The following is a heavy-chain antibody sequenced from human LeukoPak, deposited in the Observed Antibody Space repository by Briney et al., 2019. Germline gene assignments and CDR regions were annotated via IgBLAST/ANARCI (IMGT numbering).Heavy chain of an antibody. Sequence: SVKVSCKASGGTFSSYAISWVRQAPGQGLEWMGGIIPIFGTANYAQKFQGRVTITTDESTSTAYMELSSLRSEDTAVYYCARRRTDSSSWYENWFDPWGQGTLVTVSS. CDR3: ARRRTDSSSWYENWFDP. CDR1: GGTFSSYA. J-gene: IGHJ5*02. D-gene: IGHD6-13*01. CDR2: IIPIFGTA. V-gene: IGHV1-69*05.